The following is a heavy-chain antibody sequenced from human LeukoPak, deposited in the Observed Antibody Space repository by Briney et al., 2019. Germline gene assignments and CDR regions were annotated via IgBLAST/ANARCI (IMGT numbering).Heavy chain of an antibody. CDR1: GYSITSGYF. J-gene: IGHJ5*02. Sequence: TSETLSLTCTVSGYSITSGYFWGWIRQPPGKGLEWIGNIYRTGTTFYNPSLKSRVTISVDKSKNQFSLKLSSVTAADTAVYYCAKASVGARFFDPWGQGTLVTVSS. D-gene: IGHD1-26*01. CDR3: AKASVGARFFDP. CDR2: IYRTGTT. V-gene: IGHV4-38-2*02.